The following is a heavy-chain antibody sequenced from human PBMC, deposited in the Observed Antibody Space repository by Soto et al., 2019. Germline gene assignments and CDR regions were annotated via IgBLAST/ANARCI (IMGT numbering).Heavy chain of an antibody. CDR2: ISWNSGSI. D-gene: IGHD6-13*01. J-gene: IGHJ4*02. CDR3: AKEVIAAAGGFDY. V-gene: IGHV3-9*01. Sequence: GGSLRLSCAASGFTFDDYAMHWVRQAPGKGLEWVSGISWNSGSIGYADSVKGRFTISRDNAKNSLYLQMNSLRAEDTALYYCAKEVIAAAGGFDYWGQGTLVTVSS. CDR1: GFTFDDYA.